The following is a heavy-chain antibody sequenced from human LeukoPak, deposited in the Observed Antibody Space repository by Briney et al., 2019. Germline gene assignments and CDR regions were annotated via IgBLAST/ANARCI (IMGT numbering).Heavy chain of an antibody. D-gene: IGHD4-17*01. CDR2: ISYDGSNK. Sequence: PGGSLRLSCAASGFTFSSYAMHWVRQAPGKGLEWVAVISYDGSNKYYADSVKGRFTISRDNSKNTLYLQMNSLRAEDTAVYYCASDRGNGDAPDYWGQGTLVTVSS. V-gene: IGHV3-30-3*01. CDR1: GFTFSSYA. CDR3: ASDRGNGDAPDY. J-gene: IGHJ4*02.